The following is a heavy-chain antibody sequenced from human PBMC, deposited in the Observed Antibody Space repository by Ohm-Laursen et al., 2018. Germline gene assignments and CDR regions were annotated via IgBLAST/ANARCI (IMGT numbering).Heavy chain of an antibody. D-gene: IGHD1-20*01. CDR1: GGSFSGYF. Sequence: TLSLTCSVYGGSFSGYFWTWIRQPPGKGLEWIGEINHVGGPSYSPSLMSRVTMSLDTSKNQFSLKLSSVSAADTAVYYCARGNNWNRGTDWGQGTLVTVSS. CDR3: ARGNNWNRGTD. J-gene: IGHJ4*02. CDR2: INHVGGP. V-gene: IGHV4-34*01.